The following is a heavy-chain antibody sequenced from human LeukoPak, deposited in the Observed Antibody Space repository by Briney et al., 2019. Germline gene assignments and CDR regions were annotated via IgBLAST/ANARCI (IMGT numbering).Heavy chain of an antibody. Sequence: SQTLSLTCAISGDSVSSNIDAWNWIRQSPSRGLEWLGRTYYRSKWYNEYAISVKSPITINADTSKNQFSLQLNSVTPEDTAVYYCARELTGFDYWGQGTLVTVSS. J-gene: IGHJ4*02. CDR1: GDSVSSNIDA. CDR3: ARELTGFDY. V-gene: IGHV6-1*01. D-gene: IGHD7-27*01. CDR2: TYYRSKWYN.